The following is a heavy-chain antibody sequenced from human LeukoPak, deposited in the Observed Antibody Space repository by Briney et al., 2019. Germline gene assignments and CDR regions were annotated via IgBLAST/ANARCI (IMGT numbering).Heavy chain of an antibody. CDR3: ARDWSGGPIDL. CDR1: GGSISSTTYY. D-gene: IGHD3-3*01. J-gene: IGHJ5*02. CDR2: IYYSGST. V-gene: IGHV4-39*02. Sequence: PSETLSLTCTVSGGSISSTTYYWDWIRQPPGKGLEWIGTIYYSGSTYYNPSLKSRVTISVDTSKNEFSLNLSSVTAADTAVYYCARDWSGGPIDLWGQGTQVTVSS.